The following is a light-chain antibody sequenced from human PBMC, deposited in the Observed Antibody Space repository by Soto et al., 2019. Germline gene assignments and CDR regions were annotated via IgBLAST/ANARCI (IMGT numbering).Light chain of an antibody. V-gene: IGKV3-15*01. CDR3: QQYNNWPPLT. J-gene: IGKJ4*01. CDR2: GAS. Sequence: EIVMTQSPATLSVSPGERATLSCRASQSVSSNLAWYQQKPGQAPRLLIYGASTRATGIPARFSGSGSGTEFTLTISSLQSEDFEVYHCQQYNNWPPLTFGGGTKVEIK. CDR1: QSVSSN.